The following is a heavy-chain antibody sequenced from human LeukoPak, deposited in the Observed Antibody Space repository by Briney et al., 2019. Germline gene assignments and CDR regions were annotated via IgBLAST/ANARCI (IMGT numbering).Heavy chain of an antibody. CDR3: AKGYNWNDLSTQYYFDY. CDR1: GFTFSDYY. Sequence: PGGSLRLSCAASGFTFSDYYMSWIRQAPGKGLEWVSYISSSGSTIYYADSVKGRFTISRDNAKNSLYLQMNSLRAEDTAVYYCAKGYNWNDLSTQYYFDYWGQGTLVTVSS. V-gene: IGHV3-11*01. J-gene: IGHJ4*02. D-gene: IGHD1-1*01. CDR2: ISSSGSTI.